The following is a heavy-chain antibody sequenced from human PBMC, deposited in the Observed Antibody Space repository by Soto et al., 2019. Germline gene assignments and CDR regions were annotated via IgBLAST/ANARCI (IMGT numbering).Heavy chain of an antibody. J-gene: IGHJ4*02. Sequence: PSETLSLTCTVSGGSISSVGYYWSWIRQHPGKGLKWIGYIYYSGSTYYNPSLKSRVTISVDTSKDQFSLKLSSVTAADTAVYYCARGRTSSPTPGDYWGQGTLVTVSS. CDR1: GGSISSVGYY. V-gene: IGHV4-31*03. CDR2: IYYSGST. D-gene: IGHD2-2*01. CDR3: ARGRTSSPTPGDY.